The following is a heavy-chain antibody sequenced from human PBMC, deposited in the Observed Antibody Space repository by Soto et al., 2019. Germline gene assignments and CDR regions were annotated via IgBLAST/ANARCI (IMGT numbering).Heavy chain of an antibody. CDR3: ARVSRDGYNFDY. Sequence: GASVKVSCKASGYTFTGYSMHWMRQAPGQGLECMGWINPNSAGTSVAQKFQGRVTMTRDTSISTAYMELSRLRSDDTAVYYCARVSRDGYNFDYWGQGTLVTVSS. V-gene: IGHV1-2*02. D-gene: IGHD5-12*01. J-gene: IGHJ4*02. CDR2: INPNSAGT. CDR1: GYTFTGYS.